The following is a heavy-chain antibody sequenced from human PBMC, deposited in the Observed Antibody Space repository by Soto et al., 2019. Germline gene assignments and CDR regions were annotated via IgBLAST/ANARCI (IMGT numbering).Heavy chain of an antibody. Sequence: ASVKVSCKASGYTFTSYYMHWVRQAPGQGLEWMGIINPSGGSTSYAQKFQGRVTMTRDTSTSTVYMELSSLRSEDTAVYYCARVLATIDYYYYGMDVWGQGTTVTVSS. CDR3: ARVLATIDYYYYGMDV. J-gene: IGHJ6*02. CDR1: GYTFTSYY. CDR2: INPSGGST. D-gene: IGHD5-12*01. V-gene: IGHV1-46*03.